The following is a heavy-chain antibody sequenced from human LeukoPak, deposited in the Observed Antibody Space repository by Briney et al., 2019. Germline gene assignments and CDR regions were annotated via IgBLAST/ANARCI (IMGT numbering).Heavy chain of an antibody. CDR1: GYTFTSYD. CDR2: MNPNSGNT. CDR3: ARGSGAYYYYYYMDV. V-gene: IGHV1-8*01. Sequence: ASVKVSCKASGYTFTSYDINWVRQATGQGLEWMGWMNPNSGNTGYAQKFQGRVTMTRNTSISTVYMELSSLRSEDTAVYYCARGSGAYYYYYYMDVWGKGTTVTVSS. J-gene: IGHJ6*03. D-gene: IGHD3-10*01.